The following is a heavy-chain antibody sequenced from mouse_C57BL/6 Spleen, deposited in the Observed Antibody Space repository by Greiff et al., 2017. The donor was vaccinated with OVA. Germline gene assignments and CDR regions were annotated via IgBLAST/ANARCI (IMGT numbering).Heavy chain of an antibody. J-gene: IGHJ4*01. CDR2: IRSGSSTI. CDR3: ARRGYYEDYAMDY. D-gene: IGHD2-3*01. V-gene: IGHV5-17*01. CDR1: GFTFSDYG. Sequence: EVQVVESGGGLVKPGGSLKLSCAASGFTFSDYGMHWVRQAPEKGLEWVAYIRSGSSTIYYADTVKGRFTNTRDNAKNTLFLQMTSLRSEDKAMYYCARRGYYEDYAMDYWGQGTSVTVSS.